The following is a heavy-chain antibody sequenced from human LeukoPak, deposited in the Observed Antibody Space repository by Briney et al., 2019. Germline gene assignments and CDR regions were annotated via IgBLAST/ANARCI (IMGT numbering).Heavy chain of an antibody. V-gene: IGHV3-23*01. D-gene: IGHD3-3*01. CDR1: GFTFSSYA. CDR3: AKGYDFWSGDFDY. Sequence: GGSLRLSCAASGFTFSSYAMSWVRQAPGKGLEWVSAISGSGGSTYYTDSVKGQFTISRDNSKNTLYLQMNSLRAEDTAVYYCAKGYDFWSGDFDYWGQGTLVTVSS. J-gene: IGHJ4*02. CDR2: ISGSGGST.